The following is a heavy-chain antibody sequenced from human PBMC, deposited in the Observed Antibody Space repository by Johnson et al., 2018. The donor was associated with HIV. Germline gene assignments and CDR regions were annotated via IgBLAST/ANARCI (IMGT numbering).Heavy chain of an antibody. D-gene: IGHD6-13*01. J-gene: IGHJ3*02. CDR2: IKSKTDGGTT. Sequence: EVQLVESGGGLVKPGGSLRLSCAASGFTFSNAWMSWVRQAPGKGLEWVGRIKSKTDGGTTDYAAPVKGRFTISRDDSKNTLYLQMSSLKIEDTAVYYCTTGQLGGASDIWGQGTMVTVSS. V-gene: IGHV3-15*01. CDR1: GFTFSNAW. CDR3: TTGQLGGASDI.